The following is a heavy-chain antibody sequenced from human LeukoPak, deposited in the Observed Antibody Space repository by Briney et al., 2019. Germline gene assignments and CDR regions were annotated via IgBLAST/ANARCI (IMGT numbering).Heavy chain of an antibody. Sequence: PSETLSLTCTVSGDSITSSSYYWGWIRQPPGKGLEWIGSIYYSGTTYYSPSLKSRVTISVDTSKNQFSLKLSSVTAADTAVYYCARQFLTAMVPRDAFDIWGQGTTVTVSS. CDR2: IYYSGTT. CDR3: ARQFLTAMVPRDAFDI. V-gene: IGHV4-39*01. J-gene: IGHJ3*02. CDR1: GDSITSSSYY. D-gene: IGHD5-18*01.